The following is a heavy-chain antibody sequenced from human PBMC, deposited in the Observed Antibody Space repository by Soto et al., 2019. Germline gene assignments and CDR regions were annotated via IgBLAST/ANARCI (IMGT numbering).Heavy chain of an antibody. CDR3: ARDRPRWGWLHSDRWAVDY. CDR2: ISSSSSYI. D-gene: IGHD2-21*01. V-gene: IGHV3-21*01. J-gene: IGHJ4*02. Sequence: EVQLVESGGGLVKPGGSLRLSCAASGFTFSSYSMNWVRQAPGKGLEWVSSISSSSSYIYYADSVKGRFTISRDNAKNSLYLQMNSLRAEDTAVDYCARDRPRWGWLHSDRWAVDYWGQGTLVTVSS. CDR1: GFTFSSYS.